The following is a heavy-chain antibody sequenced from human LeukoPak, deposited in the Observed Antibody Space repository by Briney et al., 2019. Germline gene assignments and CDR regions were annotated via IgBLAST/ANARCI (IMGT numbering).Heavy chain of an antibody. V-gene: IGHV3-21*01. CDR1: GFTFSRYS. CDR3: ARYSVVVTAKDY. J-gene: IGHJ4*02. D-gene: IGHD2-21*02. Sequence: GGSLRLSCAASGFTFSRYSMNWVRQAPGKGLEWVSSISSSSSYIYYADSVKGRFTISRDNAKNSLYLQMNSLRAEDTAVYYCARYSVVVTAKDYWGQGTLVTVSS. CDR2: ISSSSSYI.